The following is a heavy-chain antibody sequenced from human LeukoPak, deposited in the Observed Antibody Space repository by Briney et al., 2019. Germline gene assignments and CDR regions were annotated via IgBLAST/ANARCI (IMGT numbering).Heavy chain of an antibody. CDR3: AREEYCSGGSCYAFDI. J-gene: IGHJ3*02. CDR1: GYTFTGYY. CDR2: INPNSGGT. V-gene: IGHV1-2*04. Sequence: ASVKVSCKASGYTFTGYYMHWVRQAPGQGLEWMGWINPNSGGTNYAQKFQGWVTTTRDTSISTAYMELSRLRSDDTAVYYCAREEYCSGGSCYAFDIWGQGTMVTVSS. D-gene: IGHD2-15*01.